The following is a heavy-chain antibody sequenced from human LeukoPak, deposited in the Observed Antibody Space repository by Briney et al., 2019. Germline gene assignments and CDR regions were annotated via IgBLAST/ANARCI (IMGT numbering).Heavy chain of an antibody. CDR3: ARRGRGLRWNFDY. Sequence: SETLSLTCAVYGGSFSGYYWSWIRQPPGKGLEWIGEINHSGGTNYNPSLKSRVTISVDTSKNQFSLKLSSVTAADTAVYYCARRGRGLRWNFDYWGQGTLVTVSS. D-gene: IGHD4-23*01. J-gene: IGHJ4*02. V-gene: IGHV4-34*01. CDR2: INHSGGT. CDR1: GGSFSGYY.